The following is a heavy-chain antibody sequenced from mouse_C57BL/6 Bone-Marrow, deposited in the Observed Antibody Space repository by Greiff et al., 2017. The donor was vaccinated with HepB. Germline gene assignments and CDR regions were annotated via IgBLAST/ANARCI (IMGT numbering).Heavy chain of an antibody. CDR3: ARVPGTAQATYFDY. CDR1: GFTFSDYY. V-gene: IGHV5-16*01. D-gene: IGHD3-1*01. CDR2: INYDGSST. Sequence: EVMLVESEGGLVQPGSSMKLSCTASGFTFSDYYMAWVRQVPEKGLEWVANINYDGSSTYYLDSLKSRFIISRDNAKNILYLQMSSLKSEDTATYYCARVPGTAQATYFDYWGQGTTLTVSS. J-gene: IGHJ2*01.